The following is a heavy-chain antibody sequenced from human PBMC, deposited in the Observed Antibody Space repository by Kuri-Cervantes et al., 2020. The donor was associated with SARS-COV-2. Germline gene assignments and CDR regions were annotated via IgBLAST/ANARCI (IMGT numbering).Heavy chain of an antibody. J-gene: IGHJ4*02. V-gene: IGHV3-21*01. CDR1: GFTFSAYT. D-gene: IGHD2-2*01. CDR2: ITRSSVYI. Sequence: GGSLRLSCVASGFTFSAYTLNWVRQAPGKGLEWVSSITRSSVYISYADSLKGRFTISRDNAKNSLYLQMNSLRAEDTAVYYCAKGISRGSEYQLPDDYWGQGTLVTVSS. CDR3: AKGISRGSEYQLPDDY.